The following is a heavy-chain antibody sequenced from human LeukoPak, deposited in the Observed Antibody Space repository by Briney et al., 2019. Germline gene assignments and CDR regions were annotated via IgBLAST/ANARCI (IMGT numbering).Heavy chain of an antibody. Sequence: VASVKVSCKASGGTFSSYAISWVRQAPGQGLEWMGRINVILDTANYAQEFQGRVTIIADISTSTSYMELSSLRSEDTAVYYCARDQGIGDASDIWGQGTMVTVSS. CDR1: GGTFSSYA. J-gene: IGHJ3*02. CDR2: INVILDTA. V-gene: IGHV1-69*04. CDR3: ARDQGIGDASDI.